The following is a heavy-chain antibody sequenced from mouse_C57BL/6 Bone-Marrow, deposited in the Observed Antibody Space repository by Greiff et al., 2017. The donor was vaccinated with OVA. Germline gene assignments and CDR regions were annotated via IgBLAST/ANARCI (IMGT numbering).Heavy chain of an antibody. Sequence: EVKLMESEGGLVQPGSSMKLSCTASGFTFSDYYMAWVRQVPEKGLEWVANINYDGSSTYYLDSLKSRFIISRDNAKNILYLQMSSLKSEDTATYYCARDGDGFFAYWAKGLWSLSLQ. CDR1: GFTFSDYY. CDR2: INYDGSST. J-gene: IGHJ3*01. D-gene: IGHD2-13*01. CDR3: ARDGDGFFAY. V-gene: IGHV5-16*01.